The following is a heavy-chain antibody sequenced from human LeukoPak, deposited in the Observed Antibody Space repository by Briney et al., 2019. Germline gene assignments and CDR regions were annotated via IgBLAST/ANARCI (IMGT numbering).Heavy chain of an antibody. V-gene: IGHV3-23*01. D-gene: IGHD4-17*01. Sequence: GGPLRLSCVASGFTFVTYAMSWVRQAPGKGLEWVSGISGSGAKTYYADSVKGRFTISRDNSKNTLDLQMNSLRADDTAVYYCAKRTDYGDYGSQVDYWGQGTLVTVSS. CDR1: GFTFVTYA. CDR3: AKRTDYGDYGSQVDY. CDR2: ISGSGAKT. J-gene: IGHJ4*02.